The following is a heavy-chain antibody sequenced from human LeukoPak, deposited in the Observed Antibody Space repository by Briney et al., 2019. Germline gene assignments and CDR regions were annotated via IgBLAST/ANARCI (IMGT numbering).Heavy chain of an antibody. J-gene: IGHJ4*02. Sequence: SVKVSCKASGGTFNSYAISWVRQAPGQGLEWMGGIIPIFGTANYAQKFQGRVTITADKSTSTAYMELRSLRSDDTAVYYCARGFGSGSFYEPDYYFDYWGQGTLVTVSS. CDR3: ARGFGSGSFYEPDYYFDY. D-gene: IGHD3-10*01. CDR2: IIPIFGTA. CDR1: GGTFNSYA. V-gene: IGHV1-69*06.